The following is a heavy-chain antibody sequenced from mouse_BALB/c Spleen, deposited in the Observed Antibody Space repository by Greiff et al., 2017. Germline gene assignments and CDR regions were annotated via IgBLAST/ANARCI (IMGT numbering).Heavy chain of an antibody. Sequence: DVKLVESGGGLVKPGGSLKLSCAASGFTFSDYYMYWVRQTPEKRLEWVATISDGGSYTYYPDSVKGRFTISRDNAKNNLYLQMSSLKSEDTAMYYCARARGNYGGYAMDYWGQGTSVTVSS. CDR1: GFTFSDYY. D-gene: IGHD2-1*01. J-gene: IGHJ4*01. V-gene: IGHV5-4*02. CDR2: ISDGGSYT. CDR3: ARARGNYGGYAMDY.